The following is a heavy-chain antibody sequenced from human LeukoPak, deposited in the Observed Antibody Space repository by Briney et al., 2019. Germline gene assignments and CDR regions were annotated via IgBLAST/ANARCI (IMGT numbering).Heavy chain of an antibody. D-gene: IGHD6-19*01. CDR2: ISSSGSTI. V-gene: IGHV3-11*01. CDR1: GFTFSDYY. J-gene: IGHJ4*02. Sequence: GGPLRLSCAASGFTFSDYYMSWIRQAPGKGLEWVSYISSSGSTIYYADSVKGRFTISRDNAKNSLYLQMNSLRAEDTAVYYCARVSSSGWRGLDYWGQGTLVTVSS. CDR3: ARVSSSGWRGLDY.